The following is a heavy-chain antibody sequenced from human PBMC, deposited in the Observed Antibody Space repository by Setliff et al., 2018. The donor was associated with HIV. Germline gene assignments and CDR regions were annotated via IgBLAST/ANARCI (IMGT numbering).Heavy chain of an antibody. V-gene: IGHV4-4*09. Sequence: SETLSLTCTVSGGSISSYYWSWIRQPPGKGLEWIGYIYTSGSTNYNPSLKSRVTISVDTSKNQFSLKLSSVTAADTAVFYCARVPFTTGFDYWGQGILVTVSS. CDR2: IYTSGST. J-gene: IGHJ4*02. D-gene: IGHD3-3*01. CDR3: ARVPFTTGFDY. CDR1: GGSISSYY.